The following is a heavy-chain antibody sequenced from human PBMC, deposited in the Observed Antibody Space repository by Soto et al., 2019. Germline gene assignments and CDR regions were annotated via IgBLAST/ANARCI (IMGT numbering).Heavy chain of an antibody. Sequence: EVQLVESGGGLVKSGGSLRLSCAASGFIFSSYGMNWVRQAPGKGLEWVSSISRDGSFIYYADSVKGRFTISRDNADNSLALQMNSLIAEDTAIYYWARSGVPAPIVHGWFGPWGQGTPVTVSS. CDR1: GFIFSSYG. D-gene: IGHD2-2*02. CDR3: ARSGVPAPIVHGWFGP. CDR2: ISRDGSFI. V-gene: IGHV3-21*01. J-gene: IGHJ5*02.